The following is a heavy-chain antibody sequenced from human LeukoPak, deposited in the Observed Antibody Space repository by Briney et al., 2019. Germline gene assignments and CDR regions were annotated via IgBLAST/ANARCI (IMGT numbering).Heavy chain of an antibody. CDR2: IDPGDSYT. D-gene: IGHD2-2*02. CDR3: ASSYCSSTSCYINWFDP. Sequence: GESLKISCKGSGYSFTSYWISWVRQMPGKGLEWRGRIDPGDSYTNYSPSFQGHVTISADKSISTAYLQWSSLKASDTAMYYCASSYCSSTSCYINWFDPWGQGTLVTVSS. CDR1: GYSFTSYW. V-gene: IGHV5-10-1*01. J-gene: IGHJ5*02.